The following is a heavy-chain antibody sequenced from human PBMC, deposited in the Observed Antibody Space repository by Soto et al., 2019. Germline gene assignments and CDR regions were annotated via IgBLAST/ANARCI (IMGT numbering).Heavy chain of an antibody. Sequence: QVQLVQSGAEVKKPGSSVKVSCKASGGTFSSYAISWVRQAPGQGLEWMGGIIPIFGTANYAQKFQGRVTITADESTSTAYMELSSLRSEDTAVYYCAREEIAAAGMDYYYYGMDVWGQGTTVTVSS. V-gene: IGHV1-69*01. CDR3: AREEIAAAGMDYYYYGMDV. J-gene: IGHJ6*02. D-gene: IGHD6-13*01. CDR1: GGTFSSYA. CDR2: IIPIFGTA.